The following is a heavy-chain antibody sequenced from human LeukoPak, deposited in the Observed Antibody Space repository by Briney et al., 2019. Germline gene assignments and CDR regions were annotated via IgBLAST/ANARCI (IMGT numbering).Heavy chain of an antibody. J-gene: IGHJ4*02. Sequence: ASVKVSCKASGYTFTGYYMHWVRQAPGQGLEWMGWINPNSGGTNYAQKFQGRVTMTRDTSISTAYMELSRLRSDDTAVYYCARVTWIQLWTRYYFDYWGQGTLVTVSS. D-gene: IGHD5-18*01. V-gene: IGHV1-2*02. CDR1: GYTFTGYY. CDR2: INPNSGGT. CDR3: ARVTWIQLWTRYYFDY.